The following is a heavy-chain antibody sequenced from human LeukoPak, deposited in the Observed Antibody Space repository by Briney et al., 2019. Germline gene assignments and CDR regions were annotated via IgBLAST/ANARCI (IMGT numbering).Heavy chain of an antibody. CDR1: GYTFTGYY. V-gene: IGHV1-2*02. CDR3: ARELEDGTVTTNRFDP. D-gene: IGHD4-17*01. Sequence: ASVTVSCKASGYTFTGYYMHWVRQAPGPGLEWMGWINPNSGGTNYAQKFQGRVTMTRDTSISTAYMELSRLRSDDTAVYYCARELEDGTVTTNRFDPWGQGTLVTVSS. CDR2: INPNSGGT. J-gene: IGHJ5*02.